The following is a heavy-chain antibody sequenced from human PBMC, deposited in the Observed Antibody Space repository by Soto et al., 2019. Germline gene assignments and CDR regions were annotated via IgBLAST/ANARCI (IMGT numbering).Heavy chain of an antibody. CDR3: AHGSGWLFDY. J-gene: IGHJ4*02. CDR2: IYWNDNE. Sequence: QITLKESGPTLVKPTQTLTLTCTFSGFSLTTRALGVGWIRQPPGKALEWLAFIYWNDNEFYSPSLKSRLTITKDTAKNQVVLTMTNTDPVDTATYYCAHGSGWLFDYWGQGTLVTVSA. D-gene: IGHD6-19*01. V-gene: IGHV2-5*01. CDR1: GFSLTTRALG.